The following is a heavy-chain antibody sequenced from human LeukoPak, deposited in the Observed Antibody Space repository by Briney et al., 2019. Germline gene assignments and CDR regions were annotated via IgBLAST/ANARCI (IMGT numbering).Heavy chain of an antibody. Sequence: SETLSLTCTVSGGSIGSYYWSWIRQPAGKGLEWIGRIYTSGSTNYNPSLKSRVTMSLDTSKNQFSLKLSSVTAADTAVYYCARDSMHNRYGDDYWGQGTLVTVSS. CDR3: ARDSMHNRYGDDY. CDR2: IYTSGST. J-gene: IGHJ4*02. V-gene: IGHV4-4*07. CDR1: GGSIGSYY. D-gene: IGHD2/OR15-2a*01.